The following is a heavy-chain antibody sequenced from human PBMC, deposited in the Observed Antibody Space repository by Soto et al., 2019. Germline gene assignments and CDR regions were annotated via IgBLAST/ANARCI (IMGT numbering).Heavy chain of an antibody. D-gene: IGHD2-2*02. V-gene: IGHV5-10-1*01. CDR3: ARLKGCSSKSCYTGNWFDP. Sequence: GESLKISCKGSGYSFTSYWISWVRQMPGKGLEWMGRIDPSDSYTNYSPSFQGHVTISADKSISTAYLQWSSLKASDTAMYYCARLKGCSSKSCYTGNWFDPWGQGTLVTVSS. CDR2: IDPSDSYT. CDR1: GYSFTSYW. J-gene: IGHJ5*02.